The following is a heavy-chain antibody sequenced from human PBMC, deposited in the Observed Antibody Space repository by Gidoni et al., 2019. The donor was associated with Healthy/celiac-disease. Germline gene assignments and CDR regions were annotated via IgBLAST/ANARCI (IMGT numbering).Heavy chain of an antibody. Sequence: QVQLQESGPGLVKPSETLSLTCTVSGGSISSYYWSWIRLPPGKGLEWIGYIYYSGSTNYTPSLKSRVTISVDTSKNQFSLKLSSVTAADTAVYYCARHPQRIAAGENYYYYYMDVWGKGTTVTVSS. CDR1: GGSISSYY. V-gene: IGHV4-59*08. D-gene: IGHD6-13*01. CDR2: IYYSGST. J-gene: IGHJ6*03. CDR3: ARHPQRIAAGENYYYYYMDV.